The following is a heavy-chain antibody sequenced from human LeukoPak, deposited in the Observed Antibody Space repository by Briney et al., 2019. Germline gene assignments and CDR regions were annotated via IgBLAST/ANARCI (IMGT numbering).Heavy chain of an antibody. V-gene: IGHV1-69*05. CDR3: ARTPLGELLYFDY. CDR1: GGTFSSYA. Sequence: SVKVSCKASGGTFSSYAISWVRQAPGQGLEWMGRIIPIFGTANYAQKFQGRVTITTDESTSTAYMELSSLRSEDTAVYYCARTPLGELLYFDYWGQGTLVTVSS. J-gene: IGHJ4*02. D-gene: IGHD3-10*01. CDR2: IIPIFGTA.